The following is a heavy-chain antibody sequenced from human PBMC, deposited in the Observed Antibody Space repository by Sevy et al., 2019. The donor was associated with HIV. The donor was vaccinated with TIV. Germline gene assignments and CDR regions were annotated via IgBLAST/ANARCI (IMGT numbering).Heavy chain of an antibody. Sequence: SETLSLTCTVSGGSISNSDSYWSWIRQPSGKGLEWIGYIHYTGGTYYNPFLKSRFAMSVDTPEKQFSLKLSSMTEADTAVYYCASKRGYNHGPFDYWGQGTLVTVSS. V-gene: IGHV4-30-4*02. CDR1: GGSISNSDSY. D-gene: IGHD5-12*01. CDR3: ASKRGYNHGPFDY. J-gene: IGHJ4*02. CDR2: IHYTGGT.